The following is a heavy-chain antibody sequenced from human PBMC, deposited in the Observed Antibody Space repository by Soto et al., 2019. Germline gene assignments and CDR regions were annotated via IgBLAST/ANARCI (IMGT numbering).Heavy chain of an antibody. CDR3: GRGEVDRYKWNYGIDY. Sequence: SETLSLTCAVSVFSIISYYCSWILQPPVKGLEWIWYIYYSGNTNYNPSLKSRVTISVDKSKNQFSLKLSSVTAADTDVYYCGRGEVDRYKWNYGIDYWGQRTLVTVSS. V-gene: IGHV4-59*01. D-gene: IGHD1-7*01. CDR2: IYYSGNT. J-gene: IGHJ4*02. CDR1: VFSIISYY.